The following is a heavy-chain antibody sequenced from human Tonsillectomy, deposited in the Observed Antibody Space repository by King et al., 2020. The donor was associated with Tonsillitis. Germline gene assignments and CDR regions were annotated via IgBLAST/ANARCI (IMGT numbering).Heavy chain of an antibody. D-gene: IGHD2-21*01. V-gene: IGHV5-51*01. CDR1: GYSFTNYW. J-gene: IGHJ4*02. Sequence: VQLVESGAEVKKPGESLKISCKTSGYSFTNYWIGWVRQMPGKGLEWMGIIYPGASDTRYSPSFQGQVTISADKSISTAYLQWRSLKASDTAMYYCARHQAPQFLPSHYFDYWGQGTLVTVSS. CDR2: IYPGASDT. CDR3: ARHQAPQFLPSHYFDY.